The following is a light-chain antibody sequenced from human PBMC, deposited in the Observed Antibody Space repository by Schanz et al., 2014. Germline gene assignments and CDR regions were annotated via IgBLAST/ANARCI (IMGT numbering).Light chain of an antibody. CDR1: SSDVGGYNS. CDR3: SSYTTNSTLGV. V-gene: IGLV2-8*01. CDR2: EVT. J-gene: IGLJ1*01. Sequence: QSALPQPPSASGSPKQSVSISCTGTSSDVGGYNSVSWYQQHPGKAPKLMIYEVTKRPSGVPDRVSGSKSGNTASLTVSGLQAEDEADYCCSSYTTNSTLGVFGTGTKLTVL.